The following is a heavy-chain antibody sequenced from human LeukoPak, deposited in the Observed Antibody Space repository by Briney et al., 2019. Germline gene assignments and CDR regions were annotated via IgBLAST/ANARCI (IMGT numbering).Heavy chain of an antibody. CDR2: VWYDGSNI. D-gene: IGHD1-26*01. J-gene: IGHJ4*02. CDR1: GFTFSSYG. V-gene: IGHV3-33*08. CDR3: ARGGYSGTYFFDY. Sequence: PGGSLRLFCAASGFTFSSYGMHWVRQAPGKAMEWVAVVWYDGSNINYVDSVKGRFTISSDNSKSTLYLQMNSLTAEDTAVYYCARGGYSGTYFFDYWGQGTLVTVSS.